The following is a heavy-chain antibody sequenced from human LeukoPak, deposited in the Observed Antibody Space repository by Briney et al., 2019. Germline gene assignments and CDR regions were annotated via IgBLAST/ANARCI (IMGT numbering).Heavy chain of an antibody. CDR2: IYAGEGA. CDR1: GDSISNYF. D-gene: IGHD5-18*01. Sequence: SETLSLTCTVSGDSISNYFWSWIRQPAGKGLEWIGRIYAGEGAKYNPSLETRVTVSVDTSTNQLSLKLSSVTAADTAVYYCAREAYSYGYYFDYWGQGTLVTVPS. V-gene: IGHV4-4*07. CDR3: AREAYSYGYYFDY. J-gene: IGHJ4*02.